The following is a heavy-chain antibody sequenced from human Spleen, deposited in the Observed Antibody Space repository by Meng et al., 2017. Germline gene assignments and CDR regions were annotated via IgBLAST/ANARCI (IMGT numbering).Heavy chain of an antibody. CDR3: ARSYGSGTYWYFDL. J-gene: IGHJ2*01. V-gene: IGHV4-61*03. Sequence: QVQLQESGPGLVRSSETLSLTCTVAGASVSSGPSYWSWVRQPPGKGLEWIGFIYHTGSTDCNPSLKRRVTISVDTSNNHFSLKLTSVTAADTAVYYCARSYGSGTYWYFDLWGRGTLVTVSS. CDR2: IYHTGST. D-gene: IGHD3-10*01. CDR1: GASVSSGPSY.